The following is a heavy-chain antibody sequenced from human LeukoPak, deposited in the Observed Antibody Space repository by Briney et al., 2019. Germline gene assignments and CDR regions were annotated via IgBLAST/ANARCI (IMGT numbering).Heavy chain of an antibody. J-gene: IGHJ5*02. D-gene: IGHD2-2*01. CDR1: GGSISSYY. V-gene: IGHV4-59*01. CDR3: ARGGSDIVVVPATFDP. CDR2: IYYSGST. Sequence: PPETLSLTCTVSGGSISSYYWSWIRQPPGKGLEWIGYIYYSGSTNYNPSLKSRVTISVDTSKNQFSLKLSSVTAADTAVYYCARGGSDIVVVPATFDPWGQGTLVTVSS.